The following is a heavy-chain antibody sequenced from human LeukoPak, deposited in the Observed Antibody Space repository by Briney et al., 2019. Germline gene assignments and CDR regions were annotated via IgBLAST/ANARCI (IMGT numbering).Heavy chain of an antibody. D-gene: IGHD4-17*01. CDR1: GSPSRTPW. CDR2: IRPDGKEK. CDR3: AKTTETATRAFDI. V-gene: IGHV3-7*01. Sequence: GGPLSLPCAASGSPSRTPWMSWAGRAPGKGLGGVANIRPDGKEKYYTDFVKGRLTISCDKVKHKMYLQMKSLRAEHTTVYYCAKTTETATRAFDIWGQGTMVIVSS. J-gene: IGHJ3*02.